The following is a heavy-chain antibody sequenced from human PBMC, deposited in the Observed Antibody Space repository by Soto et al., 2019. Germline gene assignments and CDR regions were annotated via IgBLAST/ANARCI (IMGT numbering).Heavy chain of an antibody. CDR3: ARLIGGYVMVAFDT. Sequence: PSVKVSCKASGGTFSSYAISWVRQAPGQGLEWMGGIIPIFGTANYAQKFQGRVTITADESTSTTYMELSGLRSEDTAVYYCARLIGGYVMVAFDTWGQGTMVTVSS. CDR1: GGTFSSYA. J-gene: IGHJ3*02. CDR2: IIPIFGTA. V-gene: IGHV1-69*13. D-gene: IGHD5-12*01.